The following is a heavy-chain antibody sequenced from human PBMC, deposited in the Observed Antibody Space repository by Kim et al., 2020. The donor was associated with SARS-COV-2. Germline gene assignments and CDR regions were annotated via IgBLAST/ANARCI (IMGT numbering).Heavy chain of an antibody. D-gene: IGHD6-13*01. J-gene: IGHJ4*02. V-gene: IGHV4-39*01. Sequence: SETLSLTCTVSGGSISSSSYYWGWIRQPPGKGLEWIGSIYYSGSTYYNPSLKSRVTISVDTSKNQFSLKLSSVTAADTAVYYCARHDKIAAVPSDYWGQGTLVTVSS. CDR3: ARHDKIAAVPSDY. CDR2: IYYSGST. CDR1: GGSISSSSYY.